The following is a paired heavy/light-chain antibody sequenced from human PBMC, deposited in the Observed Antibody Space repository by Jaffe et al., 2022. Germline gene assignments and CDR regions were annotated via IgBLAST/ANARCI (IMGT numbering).Heavy chain of an antibody. Sequence: DVQLVESGGGLVQPGGSLRLSCAASGFTFSSYWMHWVRQAPGKGLVWVSRIISDGSMRNYADSVKGRFTISRDNAKNTVYLQMNSLRAEDTAVYYCARDGNILGGPGAENWWLRDNWFDSWGQGTLVTVSS. CDR1: GFTFSSYW. V-gene: IGHV3-74*01. J-gene: IGHJ5*01. D-gene: IGHD2-2*01. CDR3: ARDGNILGGPGAENWWLRDNWFDS. CDR2: IISDGSMR.
Light chain of an antibody. CDR3: QSYDSRLSVV. CDR2: GNT. V-gene: IGLV1-40*01. CDR1: ISNIGAGYD. J-gene: IGLJ2*01. Sequence: QSVLTQPPSVSGAPGQRVTISCTGSISNIGAGYDVHWYQQLPGTVPKLLIYGNTNRPSGVLDRFSGSKSGTSASLAITGLQVEDEADYYCQSYDSRLSVVFGGGTKLTVL.